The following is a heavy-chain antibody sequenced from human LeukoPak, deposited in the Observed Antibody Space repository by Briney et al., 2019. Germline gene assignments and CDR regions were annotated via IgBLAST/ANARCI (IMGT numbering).Heavy chain of an antibody. CDR1: GGSISSYY. D-gene: IGHD3-3*01. Sequence: PSETLSLTCTVSGGSISSYYWSWIRQPPGKGLEWIGYIYYSGSTTYNPSLKSRVTISVDTSKNQFSLKLSSVTAADTAVYYCARNYYDFWSGYYTDYYYGMDVWGQGTTVTVSS. V-gene: IGHV4-59*01. J-gene: IGHJ6*02. CDR3: ARNYYDFWSGYYTDYYYGMDV. CDR2: IYYSGST.